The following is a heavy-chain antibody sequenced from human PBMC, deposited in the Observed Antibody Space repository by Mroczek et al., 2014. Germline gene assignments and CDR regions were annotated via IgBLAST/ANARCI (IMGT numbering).Heavy chain of an antibody. CDR3: ASTFLGRYDFWSGYYPREFDY. J-gene: IGHJ4*02. CDR1: GGSFSGYY. Sequence: QVQLQQWGAGLLKPSETLSLTCAVYGGSFSGYYWSWIRQPPGKGLEWIGEINHSGSTNYNPSLKSRVTISVDTSKNQFSLKLSSVTAADTAVYYCASTFLGRYDFWSGYYPREFDYWGQGTLVTVSS. V-gene: IGHV4-34*01. CDR2: INHSGST. D-gene: IGHD3-3*01.